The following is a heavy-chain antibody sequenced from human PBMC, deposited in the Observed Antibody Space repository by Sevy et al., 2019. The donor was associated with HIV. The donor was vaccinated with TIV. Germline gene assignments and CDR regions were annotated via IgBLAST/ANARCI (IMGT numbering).Heavy chain of an antibody. V-gene: IGHV3-30*02. J-gene: IGHJ4*02. CDR3: AKNTAAAGTGGFDY. CDR2: ISYDGSDT. D-gene: IGHD6-13*01. CDR1: GLIFSHYG. Sequence: GGSLRLSCAASGLIFSHYGMHWVRQAPGKGLEWVAFISYDGSDTYYVESVKGRLSISRDNSKNTVYLQINSLRTEDTALYYCAKNTAAAGTGGFDYWGQGTLVTVSS.